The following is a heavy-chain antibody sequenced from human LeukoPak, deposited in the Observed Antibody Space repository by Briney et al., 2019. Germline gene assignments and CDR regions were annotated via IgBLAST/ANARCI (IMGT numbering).Heavy chain of an antibody. CDR2: IYTSGST. Sequence: PSETLSLTCTVSGGSISSYYWSWIRQPAGKGLEWIGRIYTSGSTNYNPFLKSRVTMSVDTSKNQFSLKLSSVTAADTAVYYCARGASLGYCSSTSCYNWFDPWGQGTLVTVSS. J-gene: IGHJ5*02. D-gene: IGHD2-2*01. V-gene: IGHV4-4*07. CDR3: ARGASLGYCSSTSCYNWFDP. CDR1: GGSISSYY.